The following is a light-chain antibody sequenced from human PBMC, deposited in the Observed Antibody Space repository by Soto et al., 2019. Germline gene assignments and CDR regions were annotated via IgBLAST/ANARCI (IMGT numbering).Light chain of an antibody. J-gene: IGKJ1*01. V-gene: IGKV3-20*01. CDR3: QRFGTSPPWT. Sequence: EIVLTQSPATLSLSPGERATLSCRASQSVSSYLACYQQKPGQAPRLLIYGTSIRATGIPDRFSSSGSGTDFTLTITRLEPEDFAVYYCQRFGTSPPWTFGQGTKVDIK. CDR2: GTS. CDR1: QSVSSY.